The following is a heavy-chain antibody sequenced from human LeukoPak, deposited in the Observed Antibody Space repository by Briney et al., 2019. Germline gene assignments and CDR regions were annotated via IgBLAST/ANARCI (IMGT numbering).Heavy chain of an antibody. CDR2: ISSYNGNT. Sequence: ASVKVFCRASGYTFTSYGMSWVRQAPGQGLEGMGWISSYNGNTNYAQKLQSRVTMTTATATSTAYMELRSLRSDDTAVYYCARVGYSSGWYGDYYCYGMDVWGQGSTLTVSS. D-gene: IGHD6-19*01. CDR3: ARVGYSSGWYGDYYCYGMDV. J-gene: IGHJ6*02. V-gene: IGHV1-18*01. CDR1: GYTFTSYG.